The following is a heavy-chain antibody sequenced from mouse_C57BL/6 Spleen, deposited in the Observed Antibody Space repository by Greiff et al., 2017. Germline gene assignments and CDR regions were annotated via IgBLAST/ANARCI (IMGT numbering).Heavy chain of an antibody. CDR3: ARNPFITTVVAQSLNYAMDY. CDR1: GYTFTSYW. V-gene: IGHV1-64*01. CDR2: IHPNSGST. Sequence: QVQLQQPGAELVKPGASVKLSCKASGYTFTSYWMHWVKQRPGQGLEWIGMIHPNSGSTNYNEKFKSKATLTVDKSSSTAYMQLSSLTSEDSAVYYCARNPFITTVVAQSLNYAMDYWGQGTSVTVSS. D-gene: IGHD1-1*01. J-gene: IGHJ4*01.